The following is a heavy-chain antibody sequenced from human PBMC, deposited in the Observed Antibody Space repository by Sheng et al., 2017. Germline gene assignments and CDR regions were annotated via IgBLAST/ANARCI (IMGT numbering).Heavy chain of an antibody. CDR2: SSLTMVP. Sequence: QVQLVQSGAEVKKPGASVKVSCKASGYNFNDHYIHWFRQAPGQGLEWWDGSSLTMVPHILHRTFRARVTMTRDTSINTAYMELTRLTSDDTAVFYCAKGGSGDYVDHWGQGHPGHRX. V-gene: IGHV1-2*02. CDR1: GYNFNDHY. J-gene: IGHJ1*01. CDR3: AKGGSGDYVDH. D-gene: IGHD4-17*01.